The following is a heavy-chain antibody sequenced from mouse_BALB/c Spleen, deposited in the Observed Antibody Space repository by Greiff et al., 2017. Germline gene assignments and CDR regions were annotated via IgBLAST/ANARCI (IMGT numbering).Heavy chain of an antibody. CDR2: ISDGGSYT. Sequence: EVQVVESGGGLVKPGGSLNLSCAASGFTFSDYYMYWVRQTPEKSLEWVATISDGGSYTYYPDSVKGRFTISRDNAKNNLYLQMSSLKSEDTAMYYCARSTMVTTGYAMDYWGQGTSVTVSS. V-gene: IGHV5-4*02. CDR3: ARSTMVTTGYAMDY. CDR1: GFTFSDYY. D-gene: IGHD2-2*01. J-gene: IGHJ4*01.